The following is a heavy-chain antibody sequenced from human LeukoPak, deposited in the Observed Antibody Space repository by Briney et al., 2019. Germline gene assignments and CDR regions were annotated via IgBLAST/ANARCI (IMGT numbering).Heavy chain of an antibody. CDR1: GFTFTYYA. J-gene: IGHJ4*02. CDR2: ISGSGGST. V-gene: IGHV3-23*01. CDR3: AKGLTAGAMDLFDY. Sequence: PGGSLRLSCAASGFTFTYYAMSWVRQAPGKGLEWVSAISGSGGSTYYADSVKGRFTISRDNSKNTLSLQMNSLRAEDTAVYYCAKGLTAGAMDLFDYWGQGTLVTVSS. D-gene: IGHD1-26*01.